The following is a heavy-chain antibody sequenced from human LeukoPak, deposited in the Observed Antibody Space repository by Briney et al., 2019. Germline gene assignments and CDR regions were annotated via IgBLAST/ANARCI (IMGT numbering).Heavy chain of an antibody. Sequence: PSETLSLTCTVSGGSISSSSYYWGWLRQPPGKGLEWIGSIYYSGSTYYNPSLKSRVTISVDTSKNQFSLKLSSVTAADTAVYYCARPAGDSSYYFDYWGQGTLVTVSS. CDR1: GGSISSSSYY. V-gene: IGHV4-39*01. CDR3: ARPAGDSSYYFDY. J-gene: IGHJ4*02. CDR2: IYYSGST. D-gene: IGHD4-17*01.